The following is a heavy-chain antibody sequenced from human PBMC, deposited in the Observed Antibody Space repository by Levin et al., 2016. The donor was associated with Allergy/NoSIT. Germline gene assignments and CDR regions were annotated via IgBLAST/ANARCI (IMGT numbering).Heavy chain of an antibody. V-gene: IGHV1-18*01. CDR3: ARDSAVPTEFYYYYGMDV. Sequence: WVRQAPGQGLEWMGWISAYNGNTNYAQKLQGRVTMTTDTSTSTAYMELRSLRSDDTAVYYCARDSAVPTEFYYYYGMDVWGQGTTVTVSS. D-gene: IGHD3-10*01. J-gene: IGHJ6*02. CDR2: ISAYNGNT.